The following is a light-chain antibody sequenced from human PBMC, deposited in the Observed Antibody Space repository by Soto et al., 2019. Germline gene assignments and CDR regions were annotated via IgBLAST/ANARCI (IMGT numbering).Light chain of an antibody. V-gene: IGKV1-5*03. J-gene: IGKJ1*01. CDR3: QQYNSYPWT. Sequence: DIQMTQSPSTLSASVGDRVTITCRASQSISSWLAWYQQKPGKAPKLLIYKASSLESGVPSRFGGSGSGTEFTLTIRSLQPDYFATYYCQQYNSYPWTFGQGTKVEIK. CDR1: QSISSW. CDR2: KAS.